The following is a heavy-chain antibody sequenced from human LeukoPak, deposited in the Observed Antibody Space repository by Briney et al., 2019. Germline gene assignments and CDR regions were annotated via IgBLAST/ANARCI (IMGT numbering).Heavy chain of an antibody. CDR1: GGSISSYY. CDR2: IYDSGRT. V-gene: IGHV4-59*12. CDR3: ARVYYDILTGYYRGPYYFDY. D-gene: IGHD3-9*01. J-gene: IGHJ4*02. Sequence: SETLSLTCTVSGGSISSYYWSWIRQPPGKGLEWVGYIYDSGRTNYNPSLKSRLTISLDTSKNQFSLKLSSVTAADTAVYYCARVYYDILTGYYRGPYYFDYWGQGTLVTVSS.